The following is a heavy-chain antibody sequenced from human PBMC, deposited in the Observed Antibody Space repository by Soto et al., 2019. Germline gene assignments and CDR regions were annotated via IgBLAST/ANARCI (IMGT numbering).Heavy chain of an antibody. CDR1: GFTFSSYA. CDR2: ISGSGGST. V-gene: IGHV3-23*01. Sequence: GGSLRLSCAASGFTFSSYAMSWVRQAPGKGLEWVSAISGSGGSTYYADSVKGRFTISRDNSKNTLYLQMNSLRAEDTAVYYCSKDPHSFDAFDIWGQGTLVTVSS. D-gene: IGHD2-21*01. J-gene: IGHJ3*02. CDR3: SKDPHSFDAFDI.